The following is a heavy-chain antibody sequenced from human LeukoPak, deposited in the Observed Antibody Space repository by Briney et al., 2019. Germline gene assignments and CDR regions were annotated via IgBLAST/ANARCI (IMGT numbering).Heavy chain of an antibody. CDR1: GYTFAGYH. V-gene: IGHV1-2*06. CDR2: INPNSGDT. J-gene: IGHJ4*02. CDR3: ARDYCSSTSCLFDY. D-gene: IGHD2-2*01. Sequence: ASVKVSCKASGYTFAGYHMHWVRQAPGQGLEWVGRINPNSGDTNYAQKFQGRVAMTRDTSIATAFMDLTRLRSDDTAVYYCARDYCSSTSCLFDYWGQGTLVTVSS.